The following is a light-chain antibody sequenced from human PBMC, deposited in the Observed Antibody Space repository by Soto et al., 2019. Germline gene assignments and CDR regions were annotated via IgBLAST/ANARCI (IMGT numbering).Light chain of an antibody. CDR2: TAS. V-gene: IGKV1-6*01. J-gene: IGKJ1*01. CDR3: LPGYNFPGT. CDR1: QDIGND. Sequence: AIQMTQSPSSLSASVGDRVTLTCRASQDIGNDLGWYQQKPGKAPKLLIYTASSLQSGVPSRFSGSGSGTDFTLNVSSLQPEDSATYYCLPGYNFPGTFGQGTKVEIK.